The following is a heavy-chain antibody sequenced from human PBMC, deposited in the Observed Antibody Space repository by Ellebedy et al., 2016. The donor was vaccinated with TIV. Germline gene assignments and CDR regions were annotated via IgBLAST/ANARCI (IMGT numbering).Heavy chain of an antibody. V-gene: IGHV4-59*01. D-gene: IGHD5-24*01. Sequence: MPSETLSLTCTVSGGSINSYYWSWIRQPPGKGLEWIGYIYNSGSTNYNPSLKSRVTISLDTSKNQFSLNLNSVTDADTVVYYCTKTRGWLQPDFHYWGQGSLVTVSS. CDR3: TKTRGWLQPDFHY. J-gene: IGHJ4*02. CDR1: GGSINSYY. CDR2: IYNSGST.